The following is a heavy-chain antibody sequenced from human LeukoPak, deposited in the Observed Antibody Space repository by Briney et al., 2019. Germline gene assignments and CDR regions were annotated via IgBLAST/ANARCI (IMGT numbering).Heavy chain of an antibody. CDR2: ILPIFGTA. D-gene: IGHD3-22*01. CDR3: ARVGSYYDSSGYQPLSGFDY. J-gene: IGHJ4*02. V-gene: IGHV1-69*13. Sequence: SVKVSCKASGGTFSSYAISWVRRAPGQGLEWMGGILPIFGTANYAQKFQGRVTITADESTSTAYMELSSLRSEDTAVYYCARVGSYYDSSGYQPLSGFDYWGQGTLVTVSS. CDR1: GGTFSSYA.